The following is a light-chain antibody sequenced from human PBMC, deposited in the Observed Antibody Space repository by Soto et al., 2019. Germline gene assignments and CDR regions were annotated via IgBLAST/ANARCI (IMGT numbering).Light chain of an antibody. Sequence: QLVLTQPSSLSASPGASASLTCTLRSDINVGTYRIYWYQQKPGSPPQYLLRYKSDSDQQQGSGVPSRFSGFKDASANAAILLISWLQSEDEADYYCMLWHSNTWVFGGGTKLTVL. CDR1: SDINVGTYR. CDR3: MLWHSNTWV. CDR2: YKSDSDQ. J-gene: IGLJ3*02. V-gene: IGLV5-45*03.